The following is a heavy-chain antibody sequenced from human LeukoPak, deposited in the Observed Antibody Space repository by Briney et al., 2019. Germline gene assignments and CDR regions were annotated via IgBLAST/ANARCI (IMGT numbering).Heavy chain of an antibody. V-gene: IGHV3-43*02. CDR3: AREDGYSSSWYRYFDL. J-gene: IGHJ2*01. CDR1: GFTFDDSG. D-gene: IGHD6-13*01. Sequence: PGGSLRLSCAASGFTFDDSGMHWARQLPGKGLEWVALITSDGGRAYYGDSVKGRFTISRDNAKNTLYLQMNSLRAEDTAVYYCAREDGYSSSWYRYFDLWGRGTLVTVSS. CDR2: ITSDGGRA.